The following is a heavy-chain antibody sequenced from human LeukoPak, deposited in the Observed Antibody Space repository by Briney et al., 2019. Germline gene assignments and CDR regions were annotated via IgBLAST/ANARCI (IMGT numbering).Heavy chain of an antibody. Sequence: GGSLRLSCAASGFTFSSYAMHWVRQAPGKGPEWVAAISYDGDTKYYVDSVKGRFAISRDNSKNTLYLQMSSLSAEDTAVYYCARSYFPEEHDRAWYEAHWGQGVLVTVS. V-gene: IGHV3-30*03. CDR1: GFTFSSYA. CDR3: ARSYFPEEHDRAWYEAH. J-gene: IGHJ4*02. D-gene: IGHD6-19*01. CDR2: ISYDGDTK.